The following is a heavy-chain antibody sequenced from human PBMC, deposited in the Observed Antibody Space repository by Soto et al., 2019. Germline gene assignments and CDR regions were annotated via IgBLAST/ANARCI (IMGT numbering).Heavy chain of an antibody. D-gene: IGHD3-3*01. Sequence: ASVKVSCKASGGTFSSYAISWVRQAPGQGLEWMGGIIPILGIANYAQKFQGRVTITADKSTSTAYMELSSLRSEDTAVYYCARPRDRLEWLLALDYWGQGTLVTVSS. CDR1: GGTFSSYA. CDR3: ARPRDRLEWLLALDY. J-gene: IGHJ4*02. V-gene: IGHV1-69*10. CDR2: IIPILGIA.